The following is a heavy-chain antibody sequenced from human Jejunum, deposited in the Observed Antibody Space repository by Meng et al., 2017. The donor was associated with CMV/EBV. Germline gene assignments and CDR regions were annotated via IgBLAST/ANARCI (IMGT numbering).Heavy chain of an antibody. CDR3: ARGPWGFDL. D-gene: IGHD7-27*01. Sequence: VSCKASGYTFNRFYLHWVRQAPGQGREWMGWVNPNNGGTDYAQKFQGRVIMTSDTSISTVYMELSRLTFDDTAVYYCARGPWGFDLWGQGTLVTVSS. CDR2: VNPNNGGT. V-gene: IGHV1-2*02. J-gene: IGHJ4*02. CDR1: GYTFNRFY.